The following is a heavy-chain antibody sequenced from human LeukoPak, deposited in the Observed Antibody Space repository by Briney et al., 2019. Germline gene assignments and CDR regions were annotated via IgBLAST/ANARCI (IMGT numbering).Heavy chain of an antibody. CDR2: IYYSGST. Sequence: PSETLSLTCTVSGGSISSSSYYWGWIRQPPGKGLEWNGSIYYSGSTYYHPSLKSRVTISVDTSKKQFSLKLSSVTAADTAVNYCAREVMFFDYWGQGTLVTVSS. CDR3: AREVMFFDY. D-gene: IGHD3-16*01. V-gene: IGHV4-39*07. J-gene: IGHJ4*02. CDR1: GGSISSSSYY.